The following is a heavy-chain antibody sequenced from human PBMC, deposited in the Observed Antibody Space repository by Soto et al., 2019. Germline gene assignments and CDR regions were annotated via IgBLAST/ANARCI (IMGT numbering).Heavy chain of an antibody. Sequence: SETLSLTCAVYGGSFSGYYWSWIRQPPGKGLEWIGEINHSGSTNYNPSLKSRVTISVNTSKTQFSLKLSSVTAADTAVYYCARAALSTVTYTTNYYYYGMDVWGQGTTVTVSS. CDR2: INHSGST. V-gene: IGHV4-34*01. D-gene: IGHD4-17*01. CDR3: ARAALSTVTYTTNYYYYGMDV. CDR1: GGSFSGYY. J-gene: IGHJ6*02.